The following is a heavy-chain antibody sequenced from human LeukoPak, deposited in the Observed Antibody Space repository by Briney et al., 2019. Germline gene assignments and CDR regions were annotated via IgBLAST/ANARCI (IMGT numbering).Heavy chain of an antibody. CDR3: AKSLYDSSGYYPFY. D-gene: IGHD3-22*01. J-gene: IGHJ4*02. CDR2: IRYDGSNK. Sequence: PGGSLRLSCAASEFTFSSYGMHWVRQAPGKGLEWVAFIRYDGSNKYYADSVKGRFTVSRDNSKNTLYLQMNSLRAEDTAVYYCAKSLYDSSGYYPFYWGQGTLVTVSS. V-gene: IGHV3-30*02. CDR1: EFTFSSYG.